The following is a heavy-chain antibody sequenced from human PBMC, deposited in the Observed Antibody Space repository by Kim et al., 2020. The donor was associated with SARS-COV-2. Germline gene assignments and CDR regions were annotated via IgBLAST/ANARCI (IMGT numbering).Heavy chain of an antibody. CDR1: GGSISSSSYY. D-gene: IGHD3-9*01. Sequence: SETLSLTCTVSGGSISSSSYYWGWIRQPPGKGLEWIGSIYYSGSTYYNPSLKSRVTISVDTSKNQFSLKLSSVTAADTAVYYCASPGDDILTGYSSRDYWGQGTLVTVSS. CDR2: IYYSGST. CDR3: ASPGDDILTGYSSRDY. J-gene: IGHJ4*02. V-gene: IGHV4-39*01.